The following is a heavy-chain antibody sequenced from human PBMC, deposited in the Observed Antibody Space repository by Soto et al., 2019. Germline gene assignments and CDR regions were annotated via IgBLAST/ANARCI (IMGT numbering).Heavy chain of an antibody. V-gene: IGHV4-4*02. CDR3: ARVRQYCSSSSCYLDP. Sequence: LSLTCAVSGGSISSNNWWNLVRQPPGKWLEWIGEIHHSGTTNYNPSLKSRVTISVDKSKNQFSLKLNSVTAADTAVYYCARVRQYCSSSSCYLDPWGQGALVTVSS. J-gene: IGHJ5*02. CDR2: IHHSGTT. CDR1: GGSISSNNW. D-gene: IGHD2-2*01.